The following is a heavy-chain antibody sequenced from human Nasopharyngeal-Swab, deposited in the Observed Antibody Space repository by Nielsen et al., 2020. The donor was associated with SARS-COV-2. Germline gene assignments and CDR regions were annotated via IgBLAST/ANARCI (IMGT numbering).Heavy chain of an antibody. CDR2: IWYDGSNK. J-gene: IGHJ6*02. D-gene: IGHD3-22*01. Sequence: GESLKLPCAASGFTFSSYGMHRVRQAPVNGLEWVAVIWYDGSNKYYADSVKGRFTISRDNYKNTLYLQMNSLRAEDTAVYYCAKPIPVPVVNYGMDVWGQGTTVTVSS. V-gene: IGHV3-30*02. CDR3: AKPIPVPVVNYGMDV. CDR1: GFTFSSYG.